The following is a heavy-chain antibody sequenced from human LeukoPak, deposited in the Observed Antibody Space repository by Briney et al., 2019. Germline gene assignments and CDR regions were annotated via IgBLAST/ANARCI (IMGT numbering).Heavy chain of an antibody. J-gene: IGHJ4*02. D-gene: IGHD4-23*01. Sequence: SETLSLTCTVSGGSISSGDYYWSWIRQHPGKGLEWIGYIYYSGSTYYNPSLKSRVTISVDTSKNQFSLKLSSVTAADTAVYYCARHRNTVVTDWGQGTLVTVSS. V-gene: IGHV4-30-4*08. CDR2: IYYSGST. CDR3: ARHRNTVVTD. CDR1: GGSISSGDYY.